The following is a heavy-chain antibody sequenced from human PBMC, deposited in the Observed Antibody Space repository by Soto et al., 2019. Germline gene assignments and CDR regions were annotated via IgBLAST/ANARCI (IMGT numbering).Heavy chain of an antibody. CDR3: ARRGSGRYYDY. D-gene: IGHD6-19*01. V-gene: IGHV3-23*01. CDR1: GFTFSSYA. Sequence: EVQLLESGGGLVQPGGSLRFSCAASGFTFSSYAMNWVRQAPGKGLEWVSVISGSSDSTYYADSVKGRFTISRDNSKNTLYLQMNSLRAEDTAIYYCARRGSGRYYDYWGQGTLVTVSS. J-gene: IGHJ4*02. CDR2: ISGSSDST.